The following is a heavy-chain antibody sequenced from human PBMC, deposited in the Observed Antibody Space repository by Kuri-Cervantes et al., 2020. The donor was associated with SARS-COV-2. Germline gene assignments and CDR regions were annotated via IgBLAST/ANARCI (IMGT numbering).Heavy chain of an antibody. CDR1: GFTFSSYA. CDR3: AKDRGALDY. CDR2: IYSGGSST. V-gene: IGHV3-23*03. J-gene: IGHJ4*02. Sequence: GESLKISCEASGFTFSSYAMSWVRQAPGKGLEWVSVIYSGGSSTYYADSVKGRFTISRDNSKNTLYLQMNSLRAEDTAVYYCAKDRGALDYWGQGTLVTVSS. D-gene: IGHD1-26*01.